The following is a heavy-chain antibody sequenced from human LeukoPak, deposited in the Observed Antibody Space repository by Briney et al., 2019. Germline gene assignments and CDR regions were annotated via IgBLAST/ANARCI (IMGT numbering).Heavy chain of an antibody. CDR1: GYTFTGYY. CDR2: TNPNSGGT. V-gene: IGHV1-2*02. Sequence: ASVKVSCKASGYTFTGYYMHWVRQAPGQGLEWMGWTNPNSGGTNYAQKFQGRVTMTRDTSISTAYMELRSLRSDDTAVYYCARDGDSSGYPGRDYWGQGTLVTVSS. J-gene: IGHJ4*02. CDR3: ARDGDSSGYPGRDY. D-gene: IGHD6-19*01.